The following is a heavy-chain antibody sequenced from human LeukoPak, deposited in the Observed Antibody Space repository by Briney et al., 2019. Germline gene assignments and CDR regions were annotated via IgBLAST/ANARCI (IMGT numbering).Heavy chain of an antibody. CDR1: GGSISSGGYY. CDR3: ARDQAGSSWGLFDY. Sequence: SQTLSLTCTVSGGSISSGGYYWSWIRQHPGKGLEWIGYIYYSGSTYYNPSLKSRVTISVDTSKNQFSLKLSSVTAADTAVYYCARDQAGSSWGLFDYWGQGTLVTVSS. V-gene: IGHV4-31*03. J-gene: IGHJ4*02. CDR2: IYYSGST. D-gene: IGHD6-13*01.